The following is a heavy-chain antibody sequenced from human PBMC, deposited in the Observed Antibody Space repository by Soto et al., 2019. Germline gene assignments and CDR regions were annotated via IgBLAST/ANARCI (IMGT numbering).Heavy chain of an antibody. J-gene: IGHJ4*02. V-gene: IGHV4-59*01. CDR1: GGSISSYY. D-gene: IGHD3-10*01. Sequence: PSETLSITCTVSGGSISSYYWSWIRQPPGKGLEWIGYIYYSGSTNYNPSLKSRVTISVDTSKNQFSLALSSVTAADTAVYYCATQMVRGVTYFDYWGQGTLVTVSS. CDR2: IYYSGST. CDR3: ATQMVRGVTYFDY.